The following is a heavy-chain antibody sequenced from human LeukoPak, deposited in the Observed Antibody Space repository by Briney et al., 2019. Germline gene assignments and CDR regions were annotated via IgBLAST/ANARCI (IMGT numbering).Heavy chain of an antibody. J-gene: IGHJ3*02. V-gene: IGHV3-30*03. CDR2: ISYDGSNK. Sequence: PGGSLRLSCAASGFTFSSYGMSWVRQAPGKGLEWVTIISYDGSNKYYADSVKGRFTISRDNSKNTLYLQMNSLRAEDTAVYYCARDRCSSTSCYFGAFDIWGQGTMVTVSS. D-gene: IGHD2-2*01. CDR1: GFTFSSYG. CDR3: ARDRCSSTSCYFGAFDI.